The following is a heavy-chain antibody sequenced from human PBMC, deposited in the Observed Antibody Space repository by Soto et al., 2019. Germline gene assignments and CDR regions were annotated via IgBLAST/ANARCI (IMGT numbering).Heavy chain of an antibody. D-gene: IGHD3-3*01. CDR1: GGSFSGYY. CDR2: INHSGST. V-gene: IGHV4-34*01. Sequence: PSETLSLTCAVYGGSFSGYYWSWIRQPPGKGLEWIGDINHSGSTNYNPSLKSRATISVETSKNQFSLKLSSVTAADTAVYYCARLAYYDPRYNWFDPWGQGTLVTVSS. CDR3: ARLAYYDPRYNWFDP. J-gene: IGHJ5*02.